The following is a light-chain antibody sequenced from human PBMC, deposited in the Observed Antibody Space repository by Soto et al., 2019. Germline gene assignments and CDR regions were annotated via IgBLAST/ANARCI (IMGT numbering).Light chain of an antibody. V-gene: IGKV4-1*01. CDR1: QSVLYSSNNKNY. Sequence: DIVMTQSPDSLAVSLGERATINCKSSQSVLYSSNNKNYLAWYQQRPGQPPNLLIYWASTRESGVPDRFSCSGSGTDFTLTISSLQAEDVAIYYCQQYFSFPWTFGQGTKVEIK. J-gene: IGKJ1*01. CDR2: WAS. CDR3: QQYFSFPWT.